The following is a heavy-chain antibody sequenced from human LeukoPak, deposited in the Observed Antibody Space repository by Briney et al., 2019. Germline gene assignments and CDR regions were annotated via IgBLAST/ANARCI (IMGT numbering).Heavy chain of an antibody. CDR1: GFVFNNFW. D-gene: IGHD7-27*01. Sequence: GGSLRLSCAASGFVFNNFWMHWVRQVPGKRPEWLAHITSDGSITNYADSVTGRFRISGDNARNTVSLQMSNLRVDDTAVYFCARDRWGERAFDTWGQGTMVTVSS. J-gene: IGHJ3*02. CDR2: ITSDGSIT. V-gene: IGHV3-74*01. CDR3: ARDRWGERAFDT.